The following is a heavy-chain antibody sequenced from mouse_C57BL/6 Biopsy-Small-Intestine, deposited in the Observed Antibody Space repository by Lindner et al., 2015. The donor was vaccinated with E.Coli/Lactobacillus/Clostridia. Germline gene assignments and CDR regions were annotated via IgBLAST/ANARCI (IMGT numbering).Heavy chain of an antibody. CDR3: ARERIEVVPAVTNHYYGMDV. CDR2: INPRGDGV. D-gene: IGHD1-2*01. J-gene: IGHJ1*01. V-gene: IGHV1-64*01. CDR1: GFTFTDYY. Sequence: SVKVSCKASGFTFTDYYMHWVRQAPGQGFEWMGIINPRGDGVNYPQKFQGRVTMTRDTSTSTFYMELSSLRSEDTAVYYCARERIEVVPAVTNHYYGMDVWGQGTTVTVSS.